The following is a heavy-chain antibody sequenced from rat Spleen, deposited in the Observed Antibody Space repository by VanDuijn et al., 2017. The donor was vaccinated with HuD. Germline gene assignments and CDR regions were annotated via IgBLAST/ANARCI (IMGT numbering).Heavy chain of an antibody. J-gene: IGHJ1*01. Sequence: EVQLVESGGGLVQPGRSLKLSCGVSGFTFSDYNMAWVRQAPKKGLEWVATIIYDGSRTYYRDSVKGRFTISRDNAKSTLYLQMDSLRSEDTATYYCATENWDPYYWYFDFWGPGTMVTVSS. D-gene: IGHD5-1*01. CDR3: ATENWDPYYWYFDF. V-gene: IGHV5S10*01. CDR1: GFTFSDYN. CDR2: IIYDGSRT.